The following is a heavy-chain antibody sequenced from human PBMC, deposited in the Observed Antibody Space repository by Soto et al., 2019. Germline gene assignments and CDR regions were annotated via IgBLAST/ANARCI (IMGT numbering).Heavy chain of an antibody. Sequence: PGGSLRLSCAASGFTFSNYGMHWVRQAPGKGLEWVAIIWYDGSNKFYADSVKGRFTISRDNSKNTLYLQMNSLRAEDTAVYYCARDRSWVVLVGDAFDIWGQGTMVTVSS. V-gene: IGHV3-33*01. CDR1: GFTFSNYG. CDR3: ARDRSWVVLVGDAFDI. J-gene: IGHJ3*02. D-gene: IGHD6-19*01. CDR2: IWYDGSNK.